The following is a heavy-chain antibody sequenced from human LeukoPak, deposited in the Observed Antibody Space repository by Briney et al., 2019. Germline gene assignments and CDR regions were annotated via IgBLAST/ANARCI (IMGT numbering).Heavy chain of an antibody. D-gene: IGHD6-13*01. Sequence: ASVKVSCKASGYTFNSYDINWVRQATGQGLEWMGWMNPNSGNTGYAQKFQGRVTMTRNTSISTAYMELSSLRSEDTAVYYCARGRGAAADSKNWFDPWGQGTLVTVSS. CDR3: ARGRGAAADSKNWFDP. J-gene: IGHJ5*02. V-gene: IGHV1-8*01. CDR2: MNPNSGNT. CDR1: GYTFNSYD.